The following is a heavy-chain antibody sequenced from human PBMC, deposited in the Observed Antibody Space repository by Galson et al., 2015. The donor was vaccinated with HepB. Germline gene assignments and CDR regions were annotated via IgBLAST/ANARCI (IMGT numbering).Heavy chain of an antibody. CDR3: ARDRGGYSYGPFDY. D-gene: IGHD5-18*01. CDR1: GFTFSIYS. V-gene: IGHV3-21*01. J-gene: IGHJ4*02. Sequence: SLRLSCAASGFTFSIYSMNWVRQAPGKGLEWVSSISSSSSYIYYADSVKGRFTISRDNAKNSLYLQMNSLRAEDTAVYYCARDRGGYSYGPFDYWGQGTLVTVSS. CDR2: ISSSSSYI.